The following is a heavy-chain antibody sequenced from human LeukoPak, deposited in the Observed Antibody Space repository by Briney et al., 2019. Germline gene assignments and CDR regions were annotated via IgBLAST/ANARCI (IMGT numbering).Heavy chain of an antibody. CDR1: GFTFSDYY. CDR3: ARDVSDYYDSSGYYYYYGMDV. J-gene: IGHJ6*02. Sequence: PGGSLRLSCAASGFTFSDYYMSWIRQAPGKGLEWVSYISSSGSTIYYADSVKGRFTISRDNAKNSLYLQMNSLGAEDTAVYYCARDVSDYYDSSGYYYYYGMDVWGQGTTVTVSS. D-gene: IGHD3-22*01. CDR2: ISSSGSTI. V-gene: IGHV3-11*01.